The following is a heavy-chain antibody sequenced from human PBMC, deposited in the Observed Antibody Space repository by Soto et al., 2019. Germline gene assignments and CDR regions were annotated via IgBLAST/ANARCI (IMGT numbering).Heavy chain of an antibody. J-gene: IGHJ5*02. CDR3: AHLRANSGYHWRYEP. Sequence: IIFKESGPPLVQPTQPLTLICNFSVFSLTNKAVGVGWIRQPPSKALECRGIIYWDDDKRFRPSLTNRLTISKDTCKDPVVLTMTNVNTVAPATYYCAHLRANSGYHWRYEPWCQGTLGTVSS. D-gene: IGHD5-12*01. V-gene: IGHV2-5*02. CDR2: IYWDDDK. CDR1: VFSLTNKAVG.